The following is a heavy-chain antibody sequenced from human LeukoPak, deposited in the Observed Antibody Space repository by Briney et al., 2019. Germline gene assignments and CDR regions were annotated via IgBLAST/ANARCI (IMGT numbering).Heavy chain of an antibody. Sequence: GGSLRLSCAASGFTFSSYWMSWVRQAPGKGLEWVANIKQDGSEKYYVDSVKGRFTISRDNAKNSLYLQMNSLRAEDMALYYCAKGYSSSWYYWFDPWGQGTLVTVSS. CDR3: AKGYSSSWYYWFDP. CDR1: GFTFSSYW. CDR2: IKQDGSEK. V-gene: IGHV3-7*03. J-gene: IGHJ5*02. D-gene: IGHD6-13*01.